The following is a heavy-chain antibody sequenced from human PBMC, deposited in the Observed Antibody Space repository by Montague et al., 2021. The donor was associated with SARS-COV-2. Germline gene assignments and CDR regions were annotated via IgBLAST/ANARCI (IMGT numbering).Heavy chain of an antibody. Sequence: SETLSLTCTVSGGSISSYYWCWIRQPPRQGLERNGFIYNSGSANYNPSLKSRVTISVDTSKNQFTLKLSSVTAADTAVYYCARGREYSSSAGFDYWGQGTLVTVSS. V-gene: IGHV4-59*01. CDR3: ARGREYSSSAGFDY. J-gene: IGHJ4*02. D-gene: IGHD6-6*01. CDR1: GGSISSYY. CDR2: IYNSGSA.